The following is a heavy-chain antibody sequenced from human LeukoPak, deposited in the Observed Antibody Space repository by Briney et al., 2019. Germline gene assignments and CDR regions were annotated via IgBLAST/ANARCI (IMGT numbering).Heavy chain of an antibody. CDR2: INPNSGGT. J-gene: IGHJ4*02. V-gene: IGHV1-2*04. D-gene: IGHD6-19*01. CDR1: GYTFTGYY. CDR3: ARDPTIPGYSSGWYGFDY. Sequence: ASVKVSCKASGYTFTGYYMHWVRQAPGQGLEWMGWINPNSGGTNYAQKFQGWVTMTRDTSISTAYMELSRLRSDDTAVYYCARDPTIPGYSSGWYGFDYWGQGTLVTVSS.